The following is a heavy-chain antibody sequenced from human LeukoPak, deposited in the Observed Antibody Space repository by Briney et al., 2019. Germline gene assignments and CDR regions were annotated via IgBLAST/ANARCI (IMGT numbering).Heavy chain of an antibody. D-gene: IGHD2-8*01. Sequence: GGSLRLSCAASGFTFDDYAMHWVRQAPGKGLEWVSGISWNSGSIGYADSVKGRFTISRDNAKNSLYLQMNSLRAEDTALYYCAKDIGWEGGPVYDYWGQGTLVTVSS. J-gene: IGHJ4*02. V-gene: IGHV3-9*01. CDR3: AKDIGWEGGPVYDY. CDR1: GFTFDDYA. CDR2: ISWNSGSI.